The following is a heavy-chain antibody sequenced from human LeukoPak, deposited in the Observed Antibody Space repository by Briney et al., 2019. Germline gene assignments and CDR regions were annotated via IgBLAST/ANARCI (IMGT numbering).Heavy chain of an antibody. D-gene: IGHD7-27*01. CDR3: AIDPNWGTHS. V-gene: IGHV3-23*01. Sequence: GGSLRLPCAAAGFTFSSYAVSWVRQAPGKRLEWVSIIGNNGGGIHYADSVKGRFTISRDNSKNALYLQMNSLRVEDTAVYYCAIDPNWGTHSWGQGVLVTVSS. CDR1: GFTFSSYA. J-gene: IGHJ4*02. CDR2: IGNNGGGI.